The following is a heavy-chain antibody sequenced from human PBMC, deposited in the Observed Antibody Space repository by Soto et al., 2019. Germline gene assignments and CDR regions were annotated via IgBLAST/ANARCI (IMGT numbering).Heavy chain of an antibody. V-gene: IGHV1-46*01. CDR3: ARGGGYSYDV. Sequence: QVHLVQSGAEVKKPGASVKVSCKASGYSFTSYYIHWGRQAPGQGLEWMGMINPSGGSTNYAQKFQGRVTMTRDTSTSTVYMEFNSLRSEDTAVYYCARGGGYSYDVWGQGTTVTVSS. D-gene: IGHD5-18*01. J-gene: IGHJ6*02. CDR2: INPSGGST. CDR1: GYSFTSYY.